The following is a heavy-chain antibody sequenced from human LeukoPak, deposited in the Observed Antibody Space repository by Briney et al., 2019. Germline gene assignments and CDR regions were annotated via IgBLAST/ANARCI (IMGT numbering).Heavy chain of an antibody. J-gene: IGHJ4*02. Sequence: PSETLSLTCTVSGGSISSYDWSWIRQPPGKGLEWIGYIYYSGSTNYNPSPKSLVTISVDTSKNQFSLKLSSETAADTAVYYCARDLPSSIAAHWGQGTLVTVSS. D-gene: IGHD6-6*01. CDR3: ARDLPSSIAAH. CDR2: IYYSGST. V-gene: IGHV4-59*01. CDR1: GGSISSYD.